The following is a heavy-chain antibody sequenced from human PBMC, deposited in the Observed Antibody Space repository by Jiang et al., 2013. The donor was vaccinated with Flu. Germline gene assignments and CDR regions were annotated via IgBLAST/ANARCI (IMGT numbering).Heavy chain of an antibody. Sequence: GYTYYNPSLKSRLIISIDTSKNQFSLKLSSVTAADTAVYFCARDRSMYYFDSGGSNYFDPWGQGTLVTVSS. CDR3: ARDRSMYYFDSGGSNYFDP. J-gene: IGHJ5*02. D-gene: IGHD3-22*01. CDR2: GYT. V-gene: IGHV4-30-2*04.